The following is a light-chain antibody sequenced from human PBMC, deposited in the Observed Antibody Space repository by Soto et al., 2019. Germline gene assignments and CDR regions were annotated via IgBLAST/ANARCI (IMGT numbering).Light chain of an antibody. CDR2: AAS. CDR3: HQSYSTPQT. CDR1: QSVSDS. V-gene: IGKV1-39*01. J-gene: IGKJ1*01. Sequence: IQMTQSPSSLSASVGDRVTITCRANQSVSDSLNWYQQKPGKVPKLLIYAASSLRSGVPSRISGSGSGTDFTLTISSLQPEDFATYYCHQSYSTPQTFGQGTKVETK.